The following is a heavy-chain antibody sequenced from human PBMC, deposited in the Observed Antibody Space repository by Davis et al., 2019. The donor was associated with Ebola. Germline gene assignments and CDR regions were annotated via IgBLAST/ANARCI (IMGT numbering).Heavy chain of an antibody. CDR2: ISSNGGST. CDR1: GFTFNNYA. V-gene: IGHV3-64D*06. J-gene: IGHJ5*02. Sequence: GESLKISCSASGFTFNNYAMNWVRQAPGKGLEYVSAISSNGGSTYYADSVKGRFTISRDNSKNTLYLQMSSLRAEDTAVYYCAKDPGPSFDPWGQGTLVTVSS. CDR3: AKDPGPSFDP.